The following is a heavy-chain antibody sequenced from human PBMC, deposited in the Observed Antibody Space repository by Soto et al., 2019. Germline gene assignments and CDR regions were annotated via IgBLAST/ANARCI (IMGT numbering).Heavy chain of an antibody. CDR3: AKDMFSWQQTSNYYSSCGMDV. J-gene: IGHJ6*02. CDR2: ISWDGGST. Sequence: GGSLRLSCAASGFTFDDYTMHWVRQAPGKGLEWVSLISWDGGSTYYADSVKGRFTISRDNSKNSLYLQMNSLRTEDTALYYCAKDMFSWQQTSNYYSSCGMDVWDQGPTVTVSS. V-gene: IGHV3-43*01. CDR1: GFTFDDYT. D-gene: IGHD6-13*01.